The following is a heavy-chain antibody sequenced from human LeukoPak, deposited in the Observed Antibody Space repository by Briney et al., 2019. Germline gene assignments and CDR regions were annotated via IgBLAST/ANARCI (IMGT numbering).Heavy chain of an antibody. Sequence: ASVKVSCKASGYTFTSYYMHWVRQAPGQGLEWMGIINPSGGSTSYAQKFQGRVTMTRDMSTSTVYMELNSLRAEDTAVYYCAKGYYGSGSYGWFDYWGQGTLVTVSS. CDR3: AKGYYGSGSYGWFDY. J-gene: IGHJ4*02. CDR1: GYTFTSYY. D-gene: IGHD3-10*01. CDR2: INPSGGST. V-gene: IGHV1-46*01.